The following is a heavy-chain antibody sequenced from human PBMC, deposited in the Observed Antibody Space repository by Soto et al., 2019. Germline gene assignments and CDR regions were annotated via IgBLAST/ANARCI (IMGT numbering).Heavy chain of an antibody. CDR3: ARAKLNGIYCSSTSCPPYYYYGMDV. V-gene: IGHV1-69*02. D-gene: IGHD2-2*01. CDR2: IIPTLGIA. CDR1: RVAIGCYS. Sequence: SAKVTSEACRVAIGCYSSRWVRQENGQGLEWMGRIIPTLGIANYAQKFQGRVTITADKSTSTAYMELSSLRSEDTAVYYCARAKLNGIYCSSTSCPPYYYYGMDVWGQGTTVTVSS. J-gene: IGHJ6*02.